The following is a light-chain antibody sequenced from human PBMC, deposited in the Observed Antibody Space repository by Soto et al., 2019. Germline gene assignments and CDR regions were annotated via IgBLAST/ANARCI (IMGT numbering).Light chain of an antibody. CDR3: QHRTSLPMT. CDR1: QSVGSS. CDR2: DAS. J-gene: IGKJ3*01. V-gene: IGKV3-11*01. Sequence: EIVLTQSPATLSLSPGERATLSCRASQSVGSSLAWYQQKPGQAPKLLIYDASNRATGIPARFSVSGSGTDFTLTISSLEPEDFTVYYCQHRTSLPMTFGTGTKVDFK.